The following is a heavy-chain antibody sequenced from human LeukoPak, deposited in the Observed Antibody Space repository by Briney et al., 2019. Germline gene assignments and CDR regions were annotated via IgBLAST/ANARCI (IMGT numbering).Heavy chain of an antibody. Sequence: SETLSLTCTVSGGSISSSSYYWGWIRQPPGKGLEWIGSIYYSGSTYYNPSLKSRVTISVDTSKNQFSLKLSSVTAADTAVYYCARTPFAYYYDSSGYCFDIWGQGTMVTVSS. CDR3: ARTPFAYYYDSSGYCFDI. V-gene: IGHV4-39*07. CDR1: GGSISSSSYY. D-gene: IGHD3-22*01. J-gene: IGHJ3*02. CDR2: IYYSGST.